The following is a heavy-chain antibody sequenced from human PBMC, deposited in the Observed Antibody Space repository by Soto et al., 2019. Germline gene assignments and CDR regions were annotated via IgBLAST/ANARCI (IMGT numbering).Heavy chain of an antibody. CDR3: AREDYGSGSYYYFYYMDV. CDR1: GGSISSSSYY. D-gene: IGHD3-10*01. V-gene: IGHV4-39*07. J-gene: IGHJ6*03. CDR2: IYYSGST. Sequence: SETLSLTCTVSGGSISSSSYYWGWIRQPPGKGLEWIGSIYYSGSTYYNPSLKSRVTISVDTSKNQFSLKLSSVTAADTAVYYCAREDYGSGSYYYFYYMDVWGKGTTVTVSS.